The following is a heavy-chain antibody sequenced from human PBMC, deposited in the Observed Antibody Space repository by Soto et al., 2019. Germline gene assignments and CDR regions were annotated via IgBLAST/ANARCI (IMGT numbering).Heavy chain of an antibody. CDR3: ARHTVTTNFDY. CDR1: GGSISSSSYY. D-gene: IGHD4-17*01. CDR2: IYYSGST. V-gene: IGHV4-39*01. J-gene: IGHJ4*02. Sequence: SETLSLTCTVSGGSISSSSYYWGWIRQPPGKGLEWIGSIYYSGSTYYNPSLKSRVTISVDTSKNQFSLKLSSVTAADTAVYYCARHTVTTNFDYWGQGTLLTVSS.